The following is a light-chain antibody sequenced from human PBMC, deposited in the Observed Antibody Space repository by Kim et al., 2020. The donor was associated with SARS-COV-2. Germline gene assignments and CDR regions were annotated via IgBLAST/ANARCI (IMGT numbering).Light chain of an antibody. CDR2: EAT. J-gene: IGKJ1*01. V-gene: IGKV1-5*01. Sequence: GDRVTITCRASESINSWFAWYQQKPGKGPKLLIYEATSLESGVPSRFSGSASGTEFTLTISSLQPDDFATYYCQQYDSYSHTFGQGTKV. CDR3: QQYDSYSHT. CDR1: ESINSW.